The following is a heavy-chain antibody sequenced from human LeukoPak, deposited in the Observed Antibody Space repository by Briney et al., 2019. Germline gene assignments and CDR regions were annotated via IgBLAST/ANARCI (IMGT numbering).Heavy chain of an antibody. CDR1: GFTFDDYG. J-gene: IGHJ4*02. V-gene: IGHV3-23*01. CDR3: ARRSGYFDC. Sequence: GGSLRLSCAASGFTFDDYGMSWVRQAPGKGLEWVSSISGSGDSTYYADSVKGRFTISRDNSKNTLYLQMNSLRAEDTALYYCARRSGYFDCWGQGTLVTVSS. D-gene: IGHD2-15*01. CDR2: ISGSGDST.